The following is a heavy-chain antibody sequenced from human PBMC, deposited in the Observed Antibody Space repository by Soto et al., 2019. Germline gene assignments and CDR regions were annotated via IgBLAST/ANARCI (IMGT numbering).Heavy chain of an antibody. J-gene: IGHJ6*02. Sequence: ASETLSLTCTVSGGSISSSSYYGGWILHPPGKGLEWIGSIYYSVSTYYNPSLKSRVNISVDTSKNQFSLKLRSVTAADTAVYYCARDGGSIKQKYRSPRGMEVWGQGTTVTVSS. D-gene: IGHD6-6*01. CDR1: GGSISSSSYY. CDR3: ARDGGSIKQKYRSPRGMEV. V-gene: IGHV4-39*07. CDR2: IYYSVST.